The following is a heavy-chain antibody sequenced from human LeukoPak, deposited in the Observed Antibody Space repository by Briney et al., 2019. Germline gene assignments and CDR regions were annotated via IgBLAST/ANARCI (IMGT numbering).Heavy chain of an antibody. Sequence: SQTLSLTCTVSGGSISSGDYYWSWIRQPPGKGLEWIGYIYYSGSTYYNPSLKSRVTISVDTSKNQFSLKLSSVTAADTAVYYCARSPSSSWVVSYFDYWGQGTLVIVSS. CDR1: GGSISSGDYY. CDR2: IYYSGST. CDR3: ARSPSSSWVVSYFDY. V-gene: IGHV4-30-4*01. J-gene: IGHJ4*02. D-gene: IGHD6-13*01.